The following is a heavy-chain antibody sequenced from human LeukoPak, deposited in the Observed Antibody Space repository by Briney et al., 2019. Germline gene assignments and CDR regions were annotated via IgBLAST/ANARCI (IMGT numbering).Heavy chain of an antibody. Sequence: GGSLRLSCAASGFTFSSYWMHWVRQAPGKGLVWVSRINTDGSSTSYADSVKGRFTTPRDNAKNTLYLQMNSLRAEDTAVYYCAKYGIAAGFDPWGQGTLVTVSS. CDR2: INTDGSST. CDR1: GFTFSSYW. J-gene: IGHJ5*02. CDR3: AKYGIAAGFDP. D-gene: IGHD6-13*01. V-gene: IGHV3-74*01.